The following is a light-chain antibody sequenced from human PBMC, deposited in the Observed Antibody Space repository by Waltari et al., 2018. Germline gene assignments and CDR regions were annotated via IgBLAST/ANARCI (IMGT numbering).Light chain of an antibody. CDR2: WAS. Sequence: DIVMTQSPDSLAVSLGERATINCKYSQSVLYSSDNRNYLAWYQQKPGQPPNLLIDWASTRESGVPDRFSGSGSGTDFTLTISSLQAEDVAVYYCQQYYITPLSFGGGTKVEIK. CDR1: QSVLYSSDNRNY. V-gene: IGKV4-1*01. J-gene: IGKJ4*01. CDR3: QQYYITPLS.